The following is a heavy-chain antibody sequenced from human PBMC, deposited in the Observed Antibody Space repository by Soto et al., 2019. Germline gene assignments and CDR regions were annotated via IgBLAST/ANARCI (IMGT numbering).Heavy chain of an antibody. CDR2: IYYSGST. J-gene: IGHJ5*02. V-gene: IGHV4-39*01. CDR3: ARHFLRDHLFDP. CDR1: GGSISSSSYY. Sequence: QLQLQESGPGLVKPSETLSLTCTVSGGSISSSSYYWGWIRQPPGKGLEWIGSIYYSGSTYYNPSLKSRVTISVDTSKNQFSLKLSSVTAADTAVYYCARHFLRDHLFDPWGQGTLVTVSS. D-gene: IGHD4-17*01.